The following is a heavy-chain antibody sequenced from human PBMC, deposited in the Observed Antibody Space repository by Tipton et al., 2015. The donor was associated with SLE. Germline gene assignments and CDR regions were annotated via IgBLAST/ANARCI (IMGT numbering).Heavy chain of an antibody. CDR3: ARTTAGFDF. CDR1: GGSINVYY. J-gene: IGHJ4*02. V-gene: IGHV4-39*07. CDR2: INYSGNT. Sequence: TLSLTCSVSGGSINVYYWGWVRQPPGKGLEWIASINYSGNTYYNPSLKSRVTISVDTSKNQFSLNLSSVTAADTALYYCARTTAGFDFWGQGMLVTVSS. D-gene: IGHD1-1*01.